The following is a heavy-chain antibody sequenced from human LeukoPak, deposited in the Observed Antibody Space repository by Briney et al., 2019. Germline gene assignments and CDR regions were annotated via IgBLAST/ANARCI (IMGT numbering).Heavy chain of an antibody. Sequence: SETLSLTCTVSGGSISSGGYYWSWIRQPPGKGLEWIGSIYYSGSTYYNPSLKSRVTISVDTSKNQFSLKLSSVTAADTAVYYCARDYRGYYGSGSYSPFNDYWGQGTLVTVSS. CDR3: ARDYRGYYGSGSYSPFNDY. J-gene: IGHJ4*02. CDR2: IYYSGST. V-gene: IGHV4-39*07. D-gene: IGHD3-10*01. CDR1: GGSISSGGYY.